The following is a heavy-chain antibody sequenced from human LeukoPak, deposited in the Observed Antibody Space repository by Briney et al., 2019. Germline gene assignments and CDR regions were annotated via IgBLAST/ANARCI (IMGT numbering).Heavy chain of an antibody. J-gene: IGHJ4*02. Sequence: SETLSLTCTVSGGSISSYYWSWIRQPAGKGLEWIGRIYYTGSTYDNPSLKSRVTISVDTSKNQFSLKLSSVTAADTAVYYCARRGGSGRAFDYWGQGTLVTVSS. CDR1: GGSISSYY. CDR3: ARRGGSGRAFDY. D-gene: IGHD1-26*01. V-gene: IGHV4-59*05. CDR2: IYYTGST.